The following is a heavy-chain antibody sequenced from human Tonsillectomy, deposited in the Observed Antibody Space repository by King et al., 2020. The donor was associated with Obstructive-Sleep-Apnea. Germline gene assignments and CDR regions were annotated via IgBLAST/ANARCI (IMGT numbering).Heavy chain of an antibody. Sequence: VQLVESGGGVVQPGRSLRLSCAASGFTFSSYGMHWVRQAPGKGLEWAAVISYDGSKKDYADSVKGRFTISRDNSKNTLYLQMNSLRAEDTAMYYCASPRGGVADYYYYGMDVWGQGTTVTVSS. D-gene: IGHD3-10*01. CDR3: ASPRGGVADYYYYGMDV. CDR1: GFTFSSYG. CDR2: ISYDGSKK. V-gene: IGHV3-30*03. J-gene: IGHJ6*02.